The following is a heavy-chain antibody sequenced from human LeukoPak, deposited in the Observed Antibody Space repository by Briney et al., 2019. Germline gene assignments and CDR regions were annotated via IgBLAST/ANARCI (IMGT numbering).Heavy chain of an antibody. CDR3: ARQSTLVGGGFDY. CDR1: GFTFSSYG. V-gene: IGHV3-30*02. J-gene: IGHJ4*02. D-gene: IGHD4-23*01. Sequence: GGSLRLSCAASGFTFSSYGMHWVRQAPGKGLEWVAFIRYDGSNKYYADSVKGRFTISRDNSKNTLYLQMNSLRVDDTAVYYCARQSTLVGGGFDYWGQGILVTVSS. CDR2: IRYDGSNK.